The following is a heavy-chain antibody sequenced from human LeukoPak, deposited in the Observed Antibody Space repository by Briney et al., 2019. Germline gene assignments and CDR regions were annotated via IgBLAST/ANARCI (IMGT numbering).Heavy chain of an antibody. Sequence: ASETLSLTCTVSGGSISSSSYYWGWIRQPPGKGLEWIGSIHYSGSTNYNPSLKSRVTISVDTSKNQFSLKLSSVTAADTAVYYCARDVRGLTMVRGSYPGSYPTPSNWFDPWGQGTLVTVSS. V-gene: IGHV4-39*07. CDR2: IHYSGST. CDR3: ARDVRGLTMVRGSYPGSYPTPSNWFDP. CDR1: GGSISSSSYY. J-gene: IGHJ5*02. D-gene: IGHD3-10*01.